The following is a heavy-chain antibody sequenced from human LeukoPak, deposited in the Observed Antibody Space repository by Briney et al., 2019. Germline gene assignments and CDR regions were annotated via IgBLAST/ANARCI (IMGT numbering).Heavy chain of an antibody. CDR2: INHSGST. CDR1: GGSFSGYY. CDR3: ARPSIAAAGIAAFDI. Sequence: PSETLSLTCAVYGGSFSGYYWRWIRQPPGKGQEWIGEINHSGSTNYNPSLKSRATISVDTSKNQFSLRLSSVTAADTAVYYCARPSIAAAGIAAFDIWGQGTMVTVSS. V-gene: IGHV4-34*01. D-gene: IGHD6-13*01. J-gene: IGHJ3*02.